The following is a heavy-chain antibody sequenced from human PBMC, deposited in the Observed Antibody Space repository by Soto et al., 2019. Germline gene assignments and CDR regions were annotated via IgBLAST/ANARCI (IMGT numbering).Heavy chain of an antibody. D-gene: IGHD6-13*01. Sequence: SVKVTCTNSGYTYTGNYRHWVRQAPGQGLEWMGWINPNSGGTNYAQKFQGWVTMTRDTSISTAYMELSRLRSDDTAVYYCARGEQQLVDYWGQGTLVTVSS. V-gene: IGHV1-2*04. CDR1: GYTYTGNY. CDR3: ARGEQQLVDY. CDR2: INPNSGGT. J-gene: IGHJ4*02.